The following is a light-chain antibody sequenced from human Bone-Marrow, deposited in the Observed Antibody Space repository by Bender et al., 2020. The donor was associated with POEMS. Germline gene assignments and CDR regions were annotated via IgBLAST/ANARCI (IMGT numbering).Light chain of an antibody. V-gene: IGLV2-14*02. CDR1: SSDVGSYNL. Sequence: QSALTQPASVSGSPGQSITISCTGTSSDVGSYNLVSWYQQHPGKAPKLMIYEVDRRPSGVPDRFSGSKAGNTASLTVSGLQSEDEADYYCAVWDDSLNGWVFGGGTKLTVL. CDR2: EVD. CDR3: AVWDDSLNGWV. J-gene: IGLJ3*02.